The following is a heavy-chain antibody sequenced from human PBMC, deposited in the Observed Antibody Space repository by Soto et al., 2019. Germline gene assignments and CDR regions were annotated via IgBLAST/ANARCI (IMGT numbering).Heavy chain of an antibody. J-gene: IGHJ4*02. CDR1: GYTFTMYY. V-gene: IGHV1-46*01. D-gene: IGHD3-22*01. CDR2: INPSGGST. Sequence: ASVKVSGKASGYTFTMYYMHCVRQAPGQGLEWMGIINPSGGSTSYAQKFQGRVTMTRDTSTSTVYMELSSLRSEDTAVYYCARGSLSGYYSYNWGQGTLVTVSS. CDR3: ARGSLSGYYSYN.